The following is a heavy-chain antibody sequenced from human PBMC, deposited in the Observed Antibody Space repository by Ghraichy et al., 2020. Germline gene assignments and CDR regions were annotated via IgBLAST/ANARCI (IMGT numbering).Heavy chain of an antibody. V-gene: IGHV3-7*01. CDR3: ARGPYCSGGSCYPPFDY. J-gene: IGHJ4*02. Sequence: GESLNISCAASGFTFSSYWMSWVRQAPGKGLEWVANIKQDGSEKYYVDSVKGRFTISRDNAKNSLYLQMNSLRAEDTAVYYCARGPYCSGGSCYPPFDYWGQGTLVTVSS. CDR2: IKQDGSEK. D-gene: IGHD2-15*01. CDR1: GFTFSSYW.